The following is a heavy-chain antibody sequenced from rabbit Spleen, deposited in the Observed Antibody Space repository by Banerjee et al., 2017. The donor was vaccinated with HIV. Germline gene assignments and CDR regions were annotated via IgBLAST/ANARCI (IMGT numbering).Heavy chain of an antibody. CDR1: EFSFNSRYY. D-gene: IGHD1-1*01. CDR2: IDAGSSGFT. Sequence: QDQLEESGGDLVKPEGSLTLTCTAAEFSFNSRYYMCWVRQAPGKGLEWIACIDAGSSGFTYFATWAKGRFTISRTSSTTVTLQMTRLTAADTATYFCARDTSSSFSSYGMDLWGPGTLVTVS. CDR3: ARDTSSSFSSYGMDL. J-gene: IGHJ6*01. V-gene: IGHV1S45*01.